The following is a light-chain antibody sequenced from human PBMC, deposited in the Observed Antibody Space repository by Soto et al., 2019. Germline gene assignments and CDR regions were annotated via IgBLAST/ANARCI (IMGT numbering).Light chain of an antibody. CDR1: QSVSSN. V-gene: IGKV3-15*01. Sequence: EIVMTQSPATLSVSPGERATLSCRASQSVSSNLAWYQQKPGQAPRLLIYGASTRATGIPDRFSGSGSGTEVTLTISSLQSEDFAVYYCQQYNNWPQTFGQGTKVEIK. J-gene: IGKJ1*01. CDR2: GAS. CDR3: QQYNNWPQT.